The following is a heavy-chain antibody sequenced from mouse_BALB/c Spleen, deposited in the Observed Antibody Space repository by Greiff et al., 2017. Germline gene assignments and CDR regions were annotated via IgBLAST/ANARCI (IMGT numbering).Heavy chain of an antibody. CDR3: ARGGGSSYWYFDV. J-gene: IGHJ1*01. CDR2: ISSGGST. CDR1: GFTFSSYA. V-gene: IGHV5-6-5*01. Sequence: DVHLVESGGGLVKPGGSLKLSCAASGFTFSSYAMSWVRQTPEKRLEWVASISSGGSTYYPDSVKGRFTISRDNARNILYLQMSSLRSEDTAMYYCARGGGSSYWYFDVWGAGTTVTVSS. D-gene: IGHD1-1*01.